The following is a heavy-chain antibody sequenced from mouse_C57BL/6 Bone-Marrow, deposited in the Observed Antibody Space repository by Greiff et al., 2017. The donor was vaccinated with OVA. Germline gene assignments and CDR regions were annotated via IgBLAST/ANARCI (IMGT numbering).Heavy chain of an antibody. CDR2: INPNNGGT. CDR1: GYTFTDYY. J-gene: IGHJ1*03. Sequence: VQLQQSGPELVKPGASVKISCKASGYTFTDYYMNWVKQSHGKSLEWIGDINPNNGGTSYNQKFKGKATLTVDKSSSTAYMELRSLTSEDSAVYYCARCTTLGYFDVWGTGTTVTVSS. D-gene: IGHD1-1*01. CDR3: ARCTTLGYFDV. V-gene: IGHV1-26*01.